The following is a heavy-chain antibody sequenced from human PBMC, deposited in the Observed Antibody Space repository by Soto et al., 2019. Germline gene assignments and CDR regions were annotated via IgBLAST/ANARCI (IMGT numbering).Heavy chain of an antibody. CDR1: GDTFTSYA. CDR3: ARVSMVRGVKYDSSGYPDY. Sequence: GASVKVSCKASGDTFTSYAMHWVRQAPGQRLEWMGWINAGNGNAKYSQKFQGRVTITRDTSASTAYMELSSLRSEDTAVYYCARVSMVRGVKYDSSGYPDYWGQGTLVTVSS. D-gene: IGHD3-10*01. J-gene: IGHJ4*02. CDR2: INAGNGNA. V-gene: IGHV1-3*01.